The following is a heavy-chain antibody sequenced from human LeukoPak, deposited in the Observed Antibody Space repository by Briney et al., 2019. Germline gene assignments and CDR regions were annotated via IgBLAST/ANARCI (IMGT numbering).Heavy chain of an antibody. CDR3: ARQVVAATPNFDY. CDR2: IYPGDSDT. D-gene: IGHD2-15*01. CDR1: GYSFTSYW. Sequence: AGESLKISCKGSGYSFTSYWIGWVRQMPGKGLEWMGIIYPGDSDTRYSPSFQGQVTIPADKSISTAYLQWSSLKASDTAMYYCARQVVAATPNFDYWGQGTLVTVSS. V-gene: IGHV5-51*01. J-gene: IGHJ4*02.